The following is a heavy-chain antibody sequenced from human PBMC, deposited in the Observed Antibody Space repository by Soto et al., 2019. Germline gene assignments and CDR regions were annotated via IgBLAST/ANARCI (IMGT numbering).Heavy chain of an antibody. V-gene: IGHV1-18*01. CDR1: GYTFTSYA. J-gene: IGHJ4*02. D-gene: IGHD2-15*01. CDR3: ARVRYCSGGSCYLGAPFDY. CDR2: ISAYNGNT. Sequence: ASVKVSCKASGYTFTSYAISWVRQAPGQGLEWMGWISAYNGNTNYAQKLQGRVTMTTDTSTSTAYMELRSLRSDDTAVYYCARVRYCSGGSCYLGAPFDYWGQGTLVTVS.